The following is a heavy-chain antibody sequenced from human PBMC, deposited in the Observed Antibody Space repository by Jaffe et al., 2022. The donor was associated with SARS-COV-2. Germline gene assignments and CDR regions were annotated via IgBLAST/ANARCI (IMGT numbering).Heavy chain of an antibody. V-gene: IGHV4-59*01. CDR3: ARSGGGWAFNI. CDR2: VYDIGTT. Sequence: QVQLQESGPGLVKPSETLSLTCTVSGGSISNYFWSWFRQPPGQGLEWIGYVYDIGTTRYNPSLESRVTMSGDTSKNQFSLRLTSVTAADTAMYFCARSGGGWAFNIWGQGTMVSVS. J-gene: IGHJ3*02. CDR1: GGSISNYF.